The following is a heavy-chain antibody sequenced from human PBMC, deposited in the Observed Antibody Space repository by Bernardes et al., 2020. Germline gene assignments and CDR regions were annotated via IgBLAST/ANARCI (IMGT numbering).Heavy chain of an antibody. D-gene: IGHD3-3*01. CDR2: IIPIFGTA. J-gene: IGHJ6*02. CDR3: ATPLTIFGVVIARPPTNYYYYGMDV. CDR1: GGTFSSYA. V-gene: IGHV1-69*13. Sequence: SVKVSCKASGGTFSSYAISWVRQAPGQGLEWMGGIIPIFGTANYAQKFQGRVTITADESTSTAYMELSSLRSEDTAVYYCATPLTIFGVVIARPPTNYYYYGMDVWGQGTTVTVSS.